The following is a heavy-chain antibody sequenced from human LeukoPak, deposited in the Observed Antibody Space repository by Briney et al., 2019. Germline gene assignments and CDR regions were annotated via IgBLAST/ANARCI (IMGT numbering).Heavy chain of an antibody. V-gene: IGHV3-48*03. CDR3: ARGPSVTVTTSCDY. J-gene: IGHJ4*02. D-gene: IGHD4-17*01. CDR1: EFTLSNYE. CDR2: IGSSGTTI. Sequence: PGGSLRLSCVASEFTLSNYEMNWVRQAPGKGLEWVSYIGSSGTTITYADSVEGRFTISRDNAKNSLYLQMNSLRAEDTAVYYCARGPSVTVTTSCDYWGQGTLVTVSS.